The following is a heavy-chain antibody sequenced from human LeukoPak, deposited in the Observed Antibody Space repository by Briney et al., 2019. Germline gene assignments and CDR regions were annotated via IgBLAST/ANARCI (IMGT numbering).Heavy chain of an antibody. V-gene: IGHV3-7*01. CDR2: IKQDGSEK. D-gene: IGHD1-26*01. Sequence: GESLKISCAASGFTFSSYWMSWVRPAPEKGLGWVADIKQDGSEKYYVDSVKGRFTISRDNAKNLLYLQMNSLRVEDTAVYYCAREAGATNLWGQGTLVTVSS. CDR1: GFTFSSYW. CDR3: AREAGATNL. J-gene: IGHJ5*02.